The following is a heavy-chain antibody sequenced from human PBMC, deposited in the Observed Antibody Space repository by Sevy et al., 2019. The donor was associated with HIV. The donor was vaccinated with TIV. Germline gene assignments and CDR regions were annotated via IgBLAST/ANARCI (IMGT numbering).Heavy chain of an antibody. CDR3: GGVTFLYYIDY. V-gene: IGHV1-18*01. CDR1: GYPFTHYG. J-gene: IGHJ4*02. D-gene: IGHD3-22*01. CDR2: MSNYNGNT. Sequence: ASVKVSCKTSGYPFTHYGVTWVRQAPGQGLEWMGWMSNYNGNTNFAQKYQGRVTITTDTSTNAVYMVLSSLRSDDSAIYCGGGVTFLYYIDYWGQGTLVTVSS.